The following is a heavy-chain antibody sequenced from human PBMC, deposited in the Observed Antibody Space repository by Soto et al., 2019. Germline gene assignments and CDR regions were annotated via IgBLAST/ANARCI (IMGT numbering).Heavy chain of an antibody. V-gene: IGHV3-30*18. Sequence: GGSLRLSCAASGFTFSSYGMHWVRQAPGKGLEWVAVISYDGSNKYYADSVKGRFTISRDNSKNTLYLQMNSLRAEDTAVYYCAKHSSSWLWGPWFDPWGQGTLVTVSS. CDR1: GFTFSSYG. CDR2: ISYDGSNK. CDR3: AKHSSSWLWGPWFDP. D-gene: IGHD6-13*01. J-gene: IGHJ5*02.